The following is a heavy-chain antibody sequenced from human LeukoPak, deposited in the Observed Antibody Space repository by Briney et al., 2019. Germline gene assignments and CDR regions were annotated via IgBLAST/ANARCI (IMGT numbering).Heavy chain of an antibody. V-gene: IGHV1-24*01. CDR1: GYTLTELS. D-gene: IGHD1-7*01. J-gene: IGHJ5*02. CDR3: ATDITGTTRWFDP. CDR2: FDPEDGET. Sequence: GASVKVSSTVSGYTLTELSMHWVRQAPGKGLEWMGGFDPEDGETIYAQKFQGRVTMTEDTSTDAAYLELSSLRSEDTAVYYCATDITGTTRWFDPWGQGTLVTVSS.